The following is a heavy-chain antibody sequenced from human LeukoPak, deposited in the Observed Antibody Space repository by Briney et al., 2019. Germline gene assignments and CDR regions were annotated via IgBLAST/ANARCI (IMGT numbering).Heavy chain of an antibody. CDR1: GYTFTGYY. CDR3: ARDLRYSGSPPTDY. Sequence: ASVKVSCKASGYTFTGYYMHWVRQAPGQGLEWMGWINPNSGGTNYAPKFQGRVTMTRDTSISTAYMELSRLRSDDTAVYYCARDLRYSGSPPTDYWGQGTLVTVSS. V-gene: IGHV1-2*02. D-gene: IGHD1-26*01. CDR2: INPNSGGT. J-gene: IGHJ4*02.